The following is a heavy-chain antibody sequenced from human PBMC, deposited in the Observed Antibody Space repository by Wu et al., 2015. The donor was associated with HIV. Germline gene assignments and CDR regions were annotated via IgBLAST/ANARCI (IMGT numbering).Heavy chain of an antibody. CDR2: INPNSGGT. CDR3: ARDRGDIVARVAYYYGMDV. Sequence: QVQLVQSGAEVKKPGASVKVSCKASGYTFTGYYMHWVRQAPGQGLEWMGWINPNSGGTNYAQKFQGRVTMTRDTSISTAYMELSRLRSDDTAVYYCARDRGDIVARVAYYYGMDVWGQGTTVTVSS. J-gene: IGHJ6*02. D-gene: IGHD5-12*01. CDR1: GYTFTGYY. V-gene: IGHV1-2*02.